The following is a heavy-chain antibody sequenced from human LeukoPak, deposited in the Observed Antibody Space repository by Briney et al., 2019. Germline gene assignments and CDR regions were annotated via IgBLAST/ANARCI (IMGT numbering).Heavy chain of an antibody. J-gene: IGHJ4*02. CDR1: GFTFSSYS. V-gene: IGHV3-48*04. D-gene: IGHD3-10*01. Sequence: GGSLRLSCAASGFTFSSYSMNWVRQAPGKGLEWVSYISSSSKTIYYADSVKGRFTISRDNAKNSLYLQMNSLRAEDTAVYYCSDVSGSYWGQGTLVTVSS. CDR2: ISSSSKTI. CDR3: SDVSGSY.